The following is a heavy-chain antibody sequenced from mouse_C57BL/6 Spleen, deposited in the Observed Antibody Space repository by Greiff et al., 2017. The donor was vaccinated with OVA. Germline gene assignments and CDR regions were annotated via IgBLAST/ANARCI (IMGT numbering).Heavy chain of an antibody. D-gene: IGHD1-1*01. J-gene: IGHJ2*01. CDR2: IHPNSGST. CDR3: ARSVITTAYCDY. CDR1: GYTFTSYW. V-gene: IGHV1-64*01. Sequence: QVQLQQPGAELVKPGASVKLSCKASGYTFTSYWMHWVKQRPGQGLEWIGMIHPNSGSTNYNEKFKSKATLTVDKSSSTAYMQLSSLTSEDSAVYYCARSVITTAYCDYWGQGTTLTVSS.